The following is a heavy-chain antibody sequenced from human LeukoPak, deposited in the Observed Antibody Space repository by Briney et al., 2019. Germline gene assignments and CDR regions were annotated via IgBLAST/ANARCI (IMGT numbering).Heavy chain of an antibody. CDR1: GFTFSSYA. V-gene: IGHV3-30-3*01. CDR2: ISYDGSNK. J-gene: IGHJ4*02. Sequence: GRSLRLSCAASGFTFSSYAMHWVRQAPGKGLEWVAVISYDGSNKYYADSVKGRFTISRDNSKNTLYLQMNSLRAEDTAVYYCARDWDYRGYFDYWGQGTLVTVSS. D-gene: IGHD4-23*01. CDR3: ARDWDYRGYFDY.